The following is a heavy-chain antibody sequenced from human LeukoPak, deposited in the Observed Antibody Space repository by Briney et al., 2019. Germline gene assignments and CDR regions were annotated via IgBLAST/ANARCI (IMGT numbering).Heavy chain of an antibody. D-gene: IGHD3-22*01. Sequence: ASVKVSCKASGYTFTSYGISWVRQAPGQGLEWMGWISAYNGNTNYAQKLQGRVTMTTDTSTSTAYMELRSLRSDDTAVYYRARDGRDYYDSSGYYLLLDYWGQGTLVTVSS. J-gene: IGHJ4*02. CDR1: GYTFTSYG. CDR3: ARDGRDYYDSSGYYLLLDY. V-gene: IGHV1-18*01. CDR2: ISAYNGNT.